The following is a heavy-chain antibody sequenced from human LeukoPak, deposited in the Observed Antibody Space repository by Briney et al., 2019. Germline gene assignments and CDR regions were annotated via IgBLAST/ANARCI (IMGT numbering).Heavy chain of an antibody. J-gene: IGHJ3*02. CDR1: GGSLNRYY. CDR2: IHYSGTT. V-gene: IGHV4-59*01. Sequence: SETLSLTCTVSGGSLNRYYWTWIRQPPGKGLEWIGYIHYSGTTNYNPSLKSRVTMSVDTAKNQVSLNLNSVTAADTAVYYCATGSNSATSDAFDIWGQGRMVTVSS. CDR3: ATGSNSATSDAFDI. D-gene: IGHD1-26*01.